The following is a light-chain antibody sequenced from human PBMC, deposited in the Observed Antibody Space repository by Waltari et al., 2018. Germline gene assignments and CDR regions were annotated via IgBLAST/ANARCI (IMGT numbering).Light chain of an antibody. CDR3: QSYYGTDWV. V-gene: IGLV6-57*04. CDR1: SGRLASNY. CDR2: ENN. J-gene: IGLJ3*02. Sequence: NFMLTQPHSVSESPGKPVTISCTLSSGRLASNYVQWYQQRPGSAPTTVIYENNQRPSGVSDRFSGSIDSSSNSAPLTISGLKAEDEADYYCQSYYGTDWVFGGGTKLTVL.